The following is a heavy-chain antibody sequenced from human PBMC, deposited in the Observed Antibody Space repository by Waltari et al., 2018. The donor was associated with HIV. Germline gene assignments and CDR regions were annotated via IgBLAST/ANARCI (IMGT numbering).Heavy chain of an antibody. J-gene: IGHJ4*02. CDR2: INLSGGNR. Sequence: QVSLVQSGAEVKKPGASVKVSCKASGYTFTRYDINWVRQATGQGLEWMGWINLSGGNRGYAQKVQGRVTLTKDSTITTAFMELSDLRSDDTAIYYCVRVAGSIDYWGQGTLVTVSS. CDR3: VRVAGSIDY. CDR1: GYTFTRYD. V-gene: IGHV1-8*01.